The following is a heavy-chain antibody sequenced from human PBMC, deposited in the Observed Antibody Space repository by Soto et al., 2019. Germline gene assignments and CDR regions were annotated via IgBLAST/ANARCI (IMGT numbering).Heavy chain of an antibody. J-gene: IGHJ6*02. V-gene: IGHV1-69*13. Sequence: ASVKVSCKASGGTFSSYAISWVRQAPGQGLEWMGGIIPIFGTANYAQKFQGRVTITADESTSTAYMELSSLRSEDTAVYYCARDGEASGSYSYYYYGMDVWGQGTTVTVSS. CDR2: IIPIFGTA. CDR3: ARDGEASGSYSYYYYGMDV. D-gene: IGHD1-26*01. CDR1: GGTFSSYA.